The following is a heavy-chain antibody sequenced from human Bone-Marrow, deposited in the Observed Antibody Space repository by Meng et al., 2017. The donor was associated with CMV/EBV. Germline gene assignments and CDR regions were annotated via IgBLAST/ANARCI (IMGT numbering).Heavy chain of an antibody. J-gene: IGHJ4*02. CDR1: GGSISSYY. V-gene: IGHV4-59*01. Sequence: SETLSLTCTVSGGSISSYYWSWIRQPPGKGLEWIGYIYYSGSTNYNPSLKSRVTISVDTSKNQFPLKLSSVTAADTAVYYCARARRGDYSGFDYWGQGTLVTVSS. CDR3: ARARRGDYSGFDY. D-gene: IGHD4-17*01. CDR2: IYYSGST.